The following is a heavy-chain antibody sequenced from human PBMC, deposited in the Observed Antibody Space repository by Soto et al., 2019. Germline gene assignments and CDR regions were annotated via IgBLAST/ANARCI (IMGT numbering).Heavy chain of an antibody. CDR3: AKDQPQLDHLDY. Sequence: ASVKVSCKASGYTFTTYGISWVRQAPGQGLEWMGWISAYNGNTNYAQKLQGRVTMTTDTSTSTAYMELRSLRSDDTAVYYCAKDQPQLDHLDYWGQGTPVTVSS. V-gene: IGHV1-18*04. CDR2: ISAYNGNT. D-gene: IGHD1-1*01. J-gene: IGHJ4*02. CDR1: GYTFTTYG.